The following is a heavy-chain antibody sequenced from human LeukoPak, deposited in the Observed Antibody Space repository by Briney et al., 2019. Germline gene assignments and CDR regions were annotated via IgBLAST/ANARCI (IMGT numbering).Heavy chain of an antibody. CDR1: GFTFSRYW. J-gene: IGHJ4*02. D-gene: IGHD6-19*01. V-gene: IGHV3-7*01. CDR2: IKQDGSEK. Sequence: GGSLRLSCAASGFTFSRYWMSWVRQAPGKGLEWVANIKQDGSEKDYVDSVKGRFTISRDNAKNSLYLQMNSLTAEDTAVYYCAKDGPYSSGWYDWGQGTLVTVSS. CDR3: AKDGPYSSGWYD.